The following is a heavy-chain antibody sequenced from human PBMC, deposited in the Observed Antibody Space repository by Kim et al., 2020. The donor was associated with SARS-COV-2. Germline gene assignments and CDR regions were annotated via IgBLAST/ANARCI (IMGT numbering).Heavy chain of an antibody. J-gene: IGHJ4*02. V-gene: IGHV1-46*01. CDR3: ARDAPTGGDSSGYYLVWFDY. Sequence: ASVKVSCKASGYTFTSYYMHWVRQAPGQGLEWMGIINPSGGSTSYAQKFQGRVTMTRDTSTSTVYMELSSLRSEDTAVYYCARDAPTGGDSSGYYLVWFDYWGQGTLVTVSS. D-gene: IGHD3-22*01. CDR2: INPSGGST. CDR1: GYTFTSYY.